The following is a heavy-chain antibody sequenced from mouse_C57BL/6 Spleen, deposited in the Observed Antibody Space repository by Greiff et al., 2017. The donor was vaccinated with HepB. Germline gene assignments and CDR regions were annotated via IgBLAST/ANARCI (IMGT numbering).Heavy chain of an antibody. J-gene: IGHJ4*01. CDR3: AREKGYGYAMDY. CDR1: GYAFSSSW. Sequence: QVQLKQSGPELVKPGASVKISCKASGYAFSSSWMNWVKQRPGKGLEWIGRIYPGDGDTNYNGKFKGKATLTADKSSSTAYMQLSSLTSEDSAVYLCAREKGYGYAMDYWGQGTSVTVSS. D-gene: IGHD2-2*01. V-gene: IGHV1-82*01. CDR2: IYPGDGDT.